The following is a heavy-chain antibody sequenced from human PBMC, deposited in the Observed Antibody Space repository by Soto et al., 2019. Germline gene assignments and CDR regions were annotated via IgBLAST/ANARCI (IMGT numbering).Heavy chain of an antibody. D-gene: IGHD3-3*01. Sequence: SETLSLTCAVSGESISSGYYWAWIRQPPGKWLEWIGSIYHSGTTYYNPSLKSRVTISVDTSKNQFSLKLSSVTAADSAVYYFARTDNVGYYPHCGQGALGTVSA. CDR1: GESISSGYY. J-gene: IGHJ4*02. CDR2: IYHSGTT. CDR3: ARTDNVGYYPH. V-gene: IGHV4-38-2*01.